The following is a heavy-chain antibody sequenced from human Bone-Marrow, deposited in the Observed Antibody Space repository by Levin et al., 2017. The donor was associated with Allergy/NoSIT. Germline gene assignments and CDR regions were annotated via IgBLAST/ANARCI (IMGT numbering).Heavy chain of an antibody. V-gene: IGHV3-23*01. CDR2: ISATGDDT. D-gene: IGHD2-15*01. CDR1: GFTFAKFA. Sequence: GASVKVSCAASGFTFAKFAMSWVRQAPGKGLEWVSSISATGDDTYYADSVKGRFTISRDNSKNTLDLQLNNLRGEDTAIYYCAKLNTRIIPATYFDSWGQGTLVSVSS. J-gene: IGHJ4*02. CDR3: AKLNTRIIPATYFDS.